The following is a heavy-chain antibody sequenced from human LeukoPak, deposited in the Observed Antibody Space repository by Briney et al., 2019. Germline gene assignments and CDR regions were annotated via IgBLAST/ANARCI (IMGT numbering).Heavy chain of an antibody. V-gene: IGHV3-21*01. D-gene: IGHD3-10*01. CDR2: ISSSSNNI. CDR1: GFTFSTYS. Sequence: PGGSLRLSCVASGFTFSTYSMNWVRQAPGKGLEWVSSISSSSNNIYYADSVKGRFTISRDNAKNSLYLQMNSLRAEDTAEYYCARDIRFGDFIDYWGQGTLVTVSS. CDR3: ARDIRFGDFIDY. J-gene: IGHJ4*02.